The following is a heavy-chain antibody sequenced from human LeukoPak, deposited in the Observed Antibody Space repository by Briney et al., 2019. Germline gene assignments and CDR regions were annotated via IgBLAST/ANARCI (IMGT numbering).Heavy chain of an antibody. CDR1: GYTFTSYG. V-gene: IGHV1-18*01. Sequence: GASVKVSCKASGYTFTSYGISWVRQAPGQGLEWMGWISAYNGNTNYAQKLQGRVTMTTGTSTSTAYMELRSLRSDDTAVYYCARDTKRYCSGGSCYSHYYGMDVWGQGTTVTVSS. CDR2: ISAYNGNT. D-gene: IGHD2-15*01. J-gene: IGHJ6*02. CDR3: ARDTKRYCSGGSCYSHYYGMDV.